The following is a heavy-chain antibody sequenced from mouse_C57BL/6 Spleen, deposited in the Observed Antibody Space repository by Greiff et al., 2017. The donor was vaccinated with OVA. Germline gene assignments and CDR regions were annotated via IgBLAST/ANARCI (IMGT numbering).Heavy chain of an antibody. V-gene: IGHV1-50*01. CDR3: ARGSNLFAY. Sequence: QVQLQQPGAELVKPGASVKLSCKASGYTFTSYWMQWVKQRPGQGLEWIGEIDPSDSYTNYTQKFKGKATLTVDTSSSTAYMQLSSLTSEDSAVYYCARGSNLFAYWGQGTLVTVSA. J-gene: IGHJ3*01. CDR2: IDPSDSYT. D-gene: IGHD2-5*01. CDR1: GYTFTSYW.